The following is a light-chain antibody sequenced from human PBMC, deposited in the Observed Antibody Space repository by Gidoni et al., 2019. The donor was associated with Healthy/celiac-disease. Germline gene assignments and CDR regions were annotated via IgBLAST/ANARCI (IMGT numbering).Light chain of an antibody. J-gene: IGKJ4*01. CDR2: AAS. CDR1: QRISSY. CDR3: QQSYSTPLT. V-gene: IGKV1-39*01. Sequence: DIQMTQSPSSLSASGGDRVTITCRASQRISSYLNWYQQKPGKAPKLLIYAASSLQSGVPSRFSGSGSGTDFTLTISSLQPEDFATYYCQQSYSTPLTFXXXTKVEIK.